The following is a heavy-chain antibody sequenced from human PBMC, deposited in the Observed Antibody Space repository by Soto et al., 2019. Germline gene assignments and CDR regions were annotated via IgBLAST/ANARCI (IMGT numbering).Heavy chain of an antibody. CDR2: INPNSGGT. D-gene: IGHD3-10*01. CDR1: GYTFTVYY. Sequence: SVKVSCKASGYTFTVYYMHCVRQSPGRGRDGMGCINPNSGGTNYAQKFQGRVTMTRDTSISTAYMELSRLRSDDTAVYYCARDLGDYWGQGTLVTVSS. CDR3: ARDLGDY. J-gene: IGHJ4*02. V-gene: IGHV1-2*02.